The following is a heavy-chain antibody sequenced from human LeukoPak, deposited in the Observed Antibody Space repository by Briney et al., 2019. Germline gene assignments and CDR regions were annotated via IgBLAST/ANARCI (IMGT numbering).Heavy chain of an antibody. J-gene: IGHJ4*02. CDR2: IYYSGST. CDR3: ARILVVATDYFDY. D-gene: IGHD1-26*01. V-gene: IGHV4-59*01. Sequence: PSETLSLTCTVSGDSISSGFWSWIRQPPGKGPEWIGYIYYSGSTSYNPSLKSRVTISVDTSKNHFSLKLSSVTAADTAVYYCARILVVATDYFDYWGQGALVTVSS. CDR1: GDSISSGF.